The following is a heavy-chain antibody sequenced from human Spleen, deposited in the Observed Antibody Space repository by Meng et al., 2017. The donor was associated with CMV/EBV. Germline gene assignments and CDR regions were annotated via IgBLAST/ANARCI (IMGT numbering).Heavy chain of an antibody. D-gene: IGHD3-16*01. CDR3: ARGPRTTFEGVVIWPLEF. CDR1: AFSDFA. CDR2: FIPVFGTP. Sequence: AFSDFAISWVRQVPGEGLEWMGGFIPVFGTPDYAEKFQGRMTISTDDSTSTAYMELTGLTSDDTAVYYCARGPRTTFEGVVIWPLEFWGQGTLVTVSP. V-gene: IGHV1-69*05. J-gene: IGHJ4*02.